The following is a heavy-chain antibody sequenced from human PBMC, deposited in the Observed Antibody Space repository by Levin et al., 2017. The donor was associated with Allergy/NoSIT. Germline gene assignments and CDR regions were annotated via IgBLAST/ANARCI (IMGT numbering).Heavy chain of an antibody. J-gene: IGHJ4*02. V-gene: IGHV3-30*18. CDR1: GFTFSSSG. Sequence: SCAASGFTFSSSGMHWVRQAPGKGLEWVSLLSSSFFLPSSLSSFQGRFVISRDNSKNTLYLQMSSLRHEDTAVYFCAKESNHTSGLFDYWGQGALVTVSS. CDR3: AKESNHTSGLFDY. CDR2: LSSSFFLP. D-gene: IGHD6-19*01.